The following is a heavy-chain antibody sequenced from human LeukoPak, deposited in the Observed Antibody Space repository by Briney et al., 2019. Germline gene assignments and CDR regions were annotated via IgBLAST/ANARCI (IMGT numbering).Heavy chain of an antibody. J-gene: IGHJ5*02. CDR3: ARVPRRDWFDP. Sequence: AGGSLRLSCAASGFTFSSYNMNWVRQAPGKGLEWVSSISSSSSYIYYADSVKGRFTISRDNAKNSLYLQMNSLRAEDTAVYYCARVPRRDWFDPWGQGTLVTVSS. V-gene: IGHV3-21*01. CDR1: GFTFSSYN. CDR2: ISSSSSYI.